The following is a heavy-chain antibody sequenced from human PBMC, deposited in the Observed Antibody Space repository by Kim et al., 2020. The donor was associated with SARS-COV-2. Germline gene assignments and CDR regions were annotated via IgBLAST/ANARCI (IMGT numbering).Heavy chain of an antibody. CDR1: GGSISSSSYY. Sequence: SETLSLTCTVSGGSISSSSYYWGWIRQPPGKGLEWIGSIYYSGSTYYNPSLKSRVTISVDTSKNQFSLKLSSVTAADTAVYYCARLERAAAAGTGGVDY. CDR3: ARLERAAAAGTGGVDY. V-gene: IGHV4-39*01. CDR2: IYYSGST. J-gene: IGHJ4*01. D-gene: IGHD6-13*01.